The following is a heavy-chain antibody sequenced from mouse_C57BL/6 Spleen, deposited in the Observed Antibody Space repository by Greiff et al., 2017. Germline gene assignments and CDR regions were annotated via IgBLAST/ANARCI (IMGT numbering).Heavy chain of an antibody. Sequence: EVKLQQSGPELVKPGASVKISCKASGYTFTDYYMNWVKQSHGKSLEWIGDINPNNGGTSYNQKFKGKATLTVDKSSSTAYMELRSLTSEDSAVYYCAREDYDDYWGQGTTLTVSS. D-gene: IGHD2-4*01. CDR1: GYTFTDYY. J-gene: IGHJ2*01. CDR2: INPNNGGT. V-gene: IGHV1-26*01. CDR3: AREDYDDY.